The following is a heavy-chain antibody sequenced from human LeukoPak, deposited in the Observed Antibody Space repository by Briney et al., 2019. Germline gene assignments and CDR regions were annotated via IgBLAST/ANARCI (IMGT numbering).Heavy chain of an antibody. J-gene: IGHJ5*02. D-gene: IGHD6-13*01. CDR1: GYTFTSYV. CDR2: INAGNGNT. V-gene: IGHV1-3*01. Sequence: ASVKVSCKASGYTFTSYVMHWVRQAPGQRLEWMGWINAGNGNTKYSQKFQGRVTITRDTSASTAYMELSSLRSEDTAVYYCARDPQGIAAAGTWFDPWGQGTLVTVSS. CDR3: ARDPQGIAAAGTWFDP.